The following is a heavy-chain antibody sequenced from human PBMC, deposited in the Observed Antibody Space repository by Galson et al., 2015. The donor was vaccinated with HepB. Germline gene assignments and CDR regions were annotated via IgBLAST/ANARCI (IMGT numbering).Heavy chain of an antibody. V-gene: IGHV3-30*04. CDR1: GFTFSTYT. CDR3: SRDAWQSYDGSSYYADY. CDR2: ISYDANNK. J-gene: IGHJ4*03. Sequence: SLRLSCAASGFTFSTYTMHWVRQAPGKGLQWVAVISYDANNKYYADSVKGRFTISRDNSKNTLYLQMSSLRAEDIAVYYCSRDAWQSYDGSSYYADYRGQGTTVTVSS. D-gene: IGHD3-22*01.